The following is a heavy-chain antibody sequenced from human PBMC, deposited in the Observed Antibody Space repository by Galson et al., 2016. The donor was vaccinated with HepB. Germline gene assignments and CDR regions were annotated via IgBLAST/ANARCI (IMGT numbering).Heavy chain of an antibody. J-gene: IGHJ4*02. Sequence: ETLSLTCAVYGGSFSGYYWTWIRQSPGKGLEWIGEVSRGGITTYNPSLESRVTILGDTSKKQFSLKLNSMTAADTAAYYCARGQPARVYYYASGPSLYYFDSWGQGTLVTVSS. D-gene: IGHD3-10*01. CDR1: GGSFSGYY. CDR3: ARGQPARVYYYASGPSLYYFDS. CDR2: VSRGGIT. V-gene: IGHV4-34*01.